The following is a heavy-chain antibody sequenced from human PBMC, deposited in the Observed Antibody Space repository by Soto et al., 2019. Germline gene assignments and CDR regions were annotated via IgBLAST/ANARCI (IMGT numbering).Heavy chain of an antibody. CDR2: IYYSGNT. V-gene: IGHV4-61*01. D-gene: IGHD3-9*01. Sequence: VRLHESGPGLVTPSETLSLICTVSGASVNSGSYFWSWIRQPPGKGLEWIEHIYYSGNTNSNPWLESQIIMSIDTSKNPFSLILTSMSTADTAVYYCARRHQAALLAVSDLYFATWGGGTLVSLSS. CDR3: ARRHQAALLAVSDLYFAT. CDR1: GASVNSGSYF. J-gene: IGHJ2*01.